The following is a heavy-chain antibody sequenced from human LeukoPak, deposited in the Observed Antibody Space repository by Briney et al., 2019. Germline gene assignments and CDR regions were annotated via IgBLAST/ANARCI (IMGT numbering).Heavy chain of an antibody. V-gene: IGHV4-30-4*08. CDR2: IYYSGST. Sequence: SETLSLTCTVSGGSISSGDYYWSWIRQPPGKGLEWIGYIYYSGSTYYNPSLKSRVTISVDTSKNQFSLKLSSVTAADTAVYYCASRYCSSTSCPTGAFDIWGQGTMVTVSS. J-gene: IGHJ3*02. CDR3: ASRYCSSTSCPTGAFDI. CDR1: GGSISSGDYY. D-gene: IGHD2-2*01.